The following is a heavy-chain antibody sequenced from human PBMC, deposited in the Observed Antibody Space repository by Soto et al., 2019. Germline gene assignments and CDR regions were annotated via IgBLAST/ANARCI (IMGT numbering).Heavy chain of an antibody. Sequence: ASVKVSCKASGGTFSTYAISWVRQAPGQGLEWMGWISAYNGNTNYAQKLQGRVTMTTDTSTSTAYMELRSLRSDDTAVYYCARLRGSGWSKFDYWGQGTLVTVSS. CDR1: GGTFSTYA. D-gene: IGHD6-19*01. V-gene: IGHV1-18*01. CDR2: ISAYNGNT. CDR3: ARLRGSGWSKFDY. J-gene: IGHJ4*02.